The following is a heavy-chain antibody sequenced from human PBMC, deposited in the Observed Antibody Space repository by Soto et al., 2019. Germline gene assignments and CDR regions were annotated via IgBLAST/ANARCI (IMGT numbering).Heavy chain of an antibody. J-gene: IGHJ4*02. D-gene: IGHD6-13*01. CDR1: GGTFSSFA. CDR3: ARSKQQLVGRVSFDY. CDR2: VIPIFATA. V-gene: IGHV1-69*01. Sequence: QVQLVQSGAEVKKPGSSVKVSCKASGGTFSSFAISWVRQAPGQGLEWMGGVIPIFATANYAQKFQGRVTITADESTSTAYMELSSLRSEDTAVYYCARSKQQLVGRVSFDYWGQGTLVTVSS.